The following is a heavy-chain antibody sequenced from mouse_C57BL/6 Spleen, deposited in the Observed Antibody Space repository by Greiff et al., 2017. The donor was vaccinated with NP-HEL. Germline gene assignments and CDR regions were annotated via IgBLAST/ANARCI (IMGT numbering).Heavy chain of an antibody. CDR1: GYSFTGYY. CDR3: ARRLRFFNAMDY. CDR2: INPSTGGT. D-gene: IGHD1-1*01. V-gene: IGHV1-42*01. J-gene: IGHJ4*01. Sequence: VQLQQSGPELVKPGASVKISCKASGYSFTGYYMNWVKQSPEKSLEWIGEINPSTGGTTYNQKFKAKATLTVDKSSSTAYMQLKSLTSEDSAVYYCARRLRFFNAMDYWGQGTSVTVSS.